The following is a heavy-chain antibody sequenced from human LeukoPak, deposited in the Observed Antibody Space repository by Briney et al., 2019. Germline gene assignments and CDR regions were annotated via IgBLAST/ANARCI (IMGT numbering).Heavy chain of an antibody. V-gene: IGHV3-23*01. CDR3: AKAHIVATISYFDY. D-gene: IGHD5-12*01. J-gene: IGHJ4*02. CDR2: ISGSGGST. CDR1: GFTFSSYA. Sequence: GGSLRLSCAASGFTFSSYAMSWVRQAPGKGLEWVSAISGSGGSTYYADSVKGRFTISRDNSKNTLYLQMNSLRAGDTAVYYCAKAHIVATISYFDYWGQGTLVTVSS.